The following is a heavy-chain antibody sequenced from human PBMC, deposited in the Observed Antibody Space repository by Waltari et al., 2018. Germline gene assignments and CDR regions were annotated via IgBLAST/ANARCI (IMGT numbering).Heavy chain of an antibody. CDR2: IIPNFGPA. D-gene: IGHD1-26*01. CDR1: GGTFSSYA. V-gene: IGHV1-69*12. Sequence: QVQLVQSGAEVKKPGSSVKVSCKASGGTFSSYAISWVRQAPGQGLEWMGWIIPNFGPANYAQKFQGRVTITADESTSTAYMELSSLRSEDTAVYYCAGGDYSGTYYSYYYYMDVWGKGTTVTISS. J-gene: IGHJ6*03. CDR3: AGGDYSGTYYSYYYYMDV.